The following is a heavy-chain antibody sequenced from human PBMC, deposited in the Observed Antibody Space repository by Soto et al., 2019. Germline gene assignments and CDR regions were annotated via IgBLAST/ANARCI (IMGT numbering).Heavy chain of an antibody. D-gene: IGHD3-16*01. CDR2: ISTTRTTI. V-gene: IGHV3-48*02. CDR1: GFIFSNYN. Sequence: EVQLVESGGGLVQPGGSRKLSCEASGFIFSNYNMNWVRQAPGKGLEWLAYISTTRTTIYYADSVKGRFTIARDNVKSSLYLYMNSLRDEDTAVYYCARDRVGLDYWGQGTLVTVSS. J-gene: IGHJ4*02. CDR3: ARDRVGLDY.